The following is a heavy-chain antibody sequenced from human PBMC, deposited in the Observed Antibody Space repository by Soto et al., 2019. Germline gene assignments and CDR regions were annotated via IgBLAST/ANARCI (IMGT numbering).Heavy chain of an antibody. V-gene: IGHV4-4*07. J-gene: IGHJ4*02. CDR2: IYPSGST. D-gene: IGHD5-12*01. Sequence: TSETLSLTCTFSGGSIIGHSWIWIRQPAGRGLEWIGHIYPSGSTSYNPSLRSRVTMSLDTSNNQIFLNLTSVTAADTAVFYCVRGRSYSVYDFWGPGTLVTVSS. CDR1: GGSIIGHS. CDR3: VRGRSYSVYDF.